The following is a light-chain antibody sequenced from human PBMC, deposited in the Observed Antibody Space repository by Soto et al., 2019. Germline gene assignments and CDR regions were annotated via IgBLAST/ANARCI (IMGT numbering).Light chain of an antibody. CDR2: GAS. CDR1: QSISSN. V-gene: IGKV3-15*01. J-gene: IGKJ2*01. Sequence: EIVMTQSPANLYVSPGERATLSCRASQSISSNLAWYQQKPGQGPRLLIYGASTRATGIQARFSGSGSGTEFTLTISSLQSEDFAVYYCQQYKKWPPYTFGQGTKLEIQ. CDR3: QQYKKWPPYT.